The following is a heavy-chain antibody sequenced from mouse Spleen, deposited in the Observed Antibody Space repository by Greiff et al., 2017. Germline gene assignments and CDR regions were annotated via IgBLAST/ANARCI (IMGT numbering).Heavy chain of an antibody. CDR3: ARQTYDYDEGWYFDV. V-gene: IGHV5-6-2*01. CDR1: GFTFSSYA. CDR2: INSNGGST. J-gene: IGHJ1*01. D-gene: IGHD2-4*01. Sequence: EVNLVESGGGLVKPGGSLKLSCAASGFTFSSYAMSWVRQTPEKRLEWVAAINSNGGSTYYPDTVKDRFTISRDNAKNTLYLQMSSLRSEDTALYYCARQTYDYDEGWYFDVWGAGTTVTVSS.